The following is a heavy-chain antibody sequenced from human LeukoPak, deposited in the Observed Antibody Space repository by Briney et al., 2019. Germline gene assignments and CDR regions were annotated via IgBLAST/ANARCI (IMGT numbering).Heavy chain of an antibody. CDR1: GYTFTGYY. CDR2: INPNSGGT. V-gene: IGHV1-2*02. J-gene: IGHJ6*03. Sequence: ASVKVSCKASGYTFTGYYMHWVRQAPGQGLEWMGWINPNSGGTNYAQKFQGRVTMTRNTSISTAYMELSSLRSEDTAVYYCARVSGYSGSYWNYYYYMDVWGKGTTVTISS. CDR3: ARVSGYSGSYWNYYYYMDV. D-gene: IGHD1-26*01.